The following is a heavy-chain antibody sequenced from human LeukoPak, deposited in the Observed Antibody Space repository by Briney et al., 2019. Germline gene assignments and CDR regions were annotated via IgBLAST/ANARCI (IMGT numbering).Heavy chain of an antibody. CDR1: GFTFSNAW. D-gene: IGHD6-13*01. J-gene: IGHJ6*03. V-gene: IGHV3-15*01. Sequence: GGSLRLSCAASGFTFSNAWMSWVRQAPGKGLEWVGRIKSKTDGGTTDYAAPVKGRFTISRDDSKNTLYLQMNSLKTEDTAVYYCTIFGIAFYYYYYMDVWGKGTTVTVSS. CDR3: TIFGIAFYYYYYMDV. CDR2: IKSKTDGGTT.